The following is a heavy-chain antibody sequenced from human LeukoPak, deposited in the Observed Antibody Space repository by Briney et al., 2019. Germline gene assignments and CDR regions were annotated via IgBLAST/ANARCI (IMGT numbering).Heavy chain of an antibody. CDR3: AKLGLVARYYFDY. V-gene: IGHV3-23*01. D-gene: IGHD5-12*01. J-gene: IGHJ4*02. CDR1: GYTFSSYA. Sequence: GGSLRLSCAASGYTFSSYAMSWVRQAPGKGLEWVSAISGSGGSTYYADSVKGRFTISRDNSKNTLYLQMNSLRAEDTAVYYCAKLGLVARYYFDYWGQGTLVTVSS. CDR2: ISGSGGST.